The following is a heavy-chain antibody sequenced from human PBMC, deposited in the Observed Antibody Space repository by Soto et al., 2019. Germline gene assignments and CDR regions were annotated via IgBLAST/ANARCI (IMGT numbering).Heavy chain of an antibody. CDR2: IYHAGSV. J-gene: IGHJ6*02. Sequence: SETLSLTCAVSGYSIASGYYWAWIRQSPGKGLEWIGGIYHAGSVYYNPSLNSRVAASLDTSKNHFSLKLTSVTAADTAVYYCARTFDYYGMDVWGQGTTVTVSS. CDR1: GYSIASGYY. CDR3: ARTFDYYGMDV. V-gene: IGHV4-38-2*01.